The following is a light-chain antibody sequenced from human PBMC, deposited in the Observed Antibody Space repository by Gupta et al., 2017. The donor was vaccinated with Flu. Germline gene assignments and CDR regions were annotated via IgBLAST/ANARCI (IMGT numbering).Light chain of an antibody. CDR3: CAYVGAFF. CDR1: SRDLDL. V-gene: IGLV2-23*01. CDR2: EAT. Sequence: TQPASVTGSPGQSITISCTGTSRDLDLVSWYQQQPGKAPKLIIYEATERPSGVSNRFSGSKAGNTASLTVSGLRAEDEADYYCCAYVGAFFFGTGTKVSVL. J-gene: IGLJ1*01.